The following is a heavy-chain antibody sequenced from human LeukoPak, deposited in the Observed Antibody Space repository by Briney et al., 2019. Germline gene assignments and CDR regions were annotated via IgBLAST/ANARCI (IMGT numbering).Heavy chain of an antibody. CDR1: GFTFSYYA. Sequence: GGSLRLSCAASGFTFSYYAMHWVRQAPGKGLEYVSAISSNGGSTYYANSVKGRFTISRDNSKNTPNLQMGSLRPEDMAVYYCARTGSGSYHIDYWGQGTLVTVSS. J-gene: IGHJ4*02. V-gene: IGHV3-64*01. CDR3: ARTGSGSYHIDY. D-gene: IGHD3-10*01. CDR2: ISSNGGST.